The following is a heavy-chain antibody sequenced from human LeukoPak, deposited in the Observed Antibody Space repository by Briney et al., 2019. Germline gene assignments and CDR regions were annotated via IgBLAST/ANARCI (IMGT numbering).Heavy chain of an antibody. CDR1: GFTFSSYG. CDR2: ISSSSSYI. V-gene: IGHV3-21*01. J-gene: IGHJ3*02. Sequence: GGSLRLSCAAPGFTFSSYGMHWVRQAPGKGLEWVSSISSSSSYIYYADSVKGRFTISRDNAKNSLYLQMNSLRAEDTAVYYCARVSANDAFDIWGQGTMVTVSS. D-gene: IGHD6-25*01. CDR3: ARVSANDAFDI.